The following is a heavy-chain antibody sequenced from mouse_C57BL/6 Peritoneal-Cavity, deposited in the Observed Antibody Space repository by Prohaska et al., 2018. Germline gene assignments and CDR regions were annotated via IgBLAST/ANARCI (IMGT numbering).Heavy chain of an antibody. CDR2: INPNNGGT. V-gene: IGHV1-22*01. D-gene: IGHD6-1*01. CDR3: ARGNPLYFDY. Sequence: HGKSLEWIGYINPNNGGTSYNQKFKGKATLTVNKSSSTAYMELRSLTSEDSAVYYCARGNPLYFDYWGQGTTLTVSS. J-gene: IGHJ2*01.